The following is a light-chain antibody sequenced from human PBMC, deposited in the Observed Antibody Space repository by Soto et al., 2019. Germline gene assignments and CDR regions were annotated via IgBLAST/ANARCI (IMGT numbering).Light chain of an antibody. CDR3: QQYGSSPRT. CDR2: DAS. CDR1: QSVSSNY. J-gene: IGKJ2*01. Sequence: EIVLTQSAGTLYLSPGERATLSCRASQSVSSNYLAWYQQKPGQAPRLLIYDASSRATGVPDRFSGSGSGTDFTLAISRLEPEDVAVYYCQQYGSSPRTFGQGTKLEIK. V-gene: IGKV3-20*01.